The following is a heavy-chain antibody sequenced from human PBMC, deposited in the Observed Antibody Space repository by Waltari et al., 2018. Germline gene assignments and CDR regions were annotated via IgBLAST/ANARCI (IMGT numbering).Heavy chain of an antibody. Sequence: QLRLLESGPGVVKPSETLSLTCSLSGGSISLFYWSWIRKSAETGLEWIGYINYLWRTYYNPSLKSRVSISVDPSKREFSLNLPSVTAADTAVYYCARDRRIVERDAIGGLDVWGQG. CDR2: INYLWRT. J-gene: IGHJ6*02. D-gene: IGHD2-21*01. CDR3: ARDRRIVERDAIGGLDV. V-gene: IGHV4-59*01. CDR1: GGSISLFY.